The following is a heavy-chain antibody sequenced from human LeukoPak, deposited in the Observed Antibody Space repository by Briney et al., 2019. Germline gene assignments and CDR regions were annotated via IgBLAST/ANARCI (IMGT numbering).Heavy chain of an antibody. CDR1: GGSISSYY. D-gene: IGHD1-26*01. CDR3: ARRRTIVGATNWFDP. Sequence: TSETLSLTCTVSGGSISSYYWSWIRQPPGKGLEWIGYIYYSGSTNYNPSLKSRVTISVDTSKNQFSLKLSSVTAADTAVYYCARRRTIVGATNWFDPWSQGTLVTVSS. V-gene: IGHV4-59*01. J-gene: IGHJ5*02. CDR2: IYYSGST.